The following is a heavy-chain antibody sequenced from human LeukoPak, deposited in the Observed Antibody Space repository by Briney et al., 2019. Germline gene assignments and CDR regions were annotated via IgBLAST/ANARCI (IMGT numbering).Heavy chain of an antibody. D-gene: IGHD2-15*01. CDR2: INHRGST. J-gene: IGHJ2*01. CDR1: SGTFSGYY. Sequence: SETLSLTCAVYSGTFSGYYWSWIRQPPGKGLEWIGEINHRGSTNYNPSLKSRVTISVDTSKNQVSLKLNSVTAADTAVYYCARGRYCSGGSCYVDLWGRGTLVTVSS. V-gene: IGHV4-34*01. CDR3: ARGRYCSGGSCYVDL.